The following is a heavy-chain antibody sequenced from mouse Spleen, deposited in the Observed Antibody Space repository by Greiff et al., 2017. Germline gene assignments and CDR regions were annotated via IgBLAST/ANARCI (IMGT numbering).Heavy chain of an antibody. CDR1: GFTFSSYG. CDR2: ISSGGSYT. CDR3: ARLRLDYFDY. J-gene: IGHJ2*01. Sequence: DVKLVESGGDLVKPGGSLKLSCAASGFTFSSYGMSWVRQTPDKRLEWVATISSGGSYTYYPDSVKGRFTISRDNAKNTLYLQMSSLKSEDTAMYYCARLRLDYFDYWGQGTTLTVSS. V-gene: IGHV5-6*02. D-gene: IGHD1-1*01.